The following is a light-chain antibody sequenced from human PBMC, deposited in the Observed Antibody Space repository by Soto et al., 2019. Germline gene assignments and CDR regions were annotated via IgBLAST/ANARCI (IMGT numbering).Light chain of an antibody. CDR2: GAS. CDR1: QSVASN. Sequence: EIVMTQSPASLSVSPGDGATLSYRASQSVASNVAWYQQKPGQGPRLLIHGASTRAVGVPARFSGSGSGTDFTLTINSLQSEDFALYFCQQYHNWPPQYTFGQGTKRQIK. V-gene: IGKV3-15*01. J-gene: IGKJ2*01. CDR3: QQYHNWPPQYT.